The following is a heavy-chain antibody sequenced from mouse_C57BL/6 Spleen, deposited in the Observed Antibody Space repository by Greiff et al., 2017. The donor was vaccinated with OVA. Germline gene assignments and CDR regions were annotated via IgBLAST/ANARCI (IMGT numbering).Heavy chain of an antibody. CDR2: IHPNSGST. J-gene: IGHJ3*01. CDR1: GYTFTSYW. Sequence: VQLQQPGAELVKPGASVKLSCTASGYTFTSYWMHWVKQRPGQGLEWIGMIHPNSGSTNYNEKFKSKATLTVDKSSSTAYMQLSSLTSEDSAVYYCARFGGYGYDTAYWGQGTLATVSA. CDR3: ARFGGYGYDTAY. D-gene: IGHD2-2*01. V-gene: IGHV1-64*01.